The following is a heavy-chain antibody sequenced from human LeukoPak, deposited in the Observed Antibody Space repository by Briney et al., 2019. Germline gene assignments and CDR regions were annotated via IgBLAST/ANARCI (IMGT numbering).Heavy chain of an antibody. Sequence: PVGSLRLSCAASGFTFSSYSMSWVRQAPGKGLEWVSAISVRGGSTYYAHSVKGRFTISRANSKNTLYLQMNSLRPGDRPVFYCAKGGRYSSPFDCWGQGTLVTVSS. D-gene: IGHD3-9*01. V-gene: IGHV3-23*01. CDR1: GFTFSSYS. CDR3: AKGGRYSSPFDC. J-gene: IGHJ4*02. CDR2: ISVRGGST.